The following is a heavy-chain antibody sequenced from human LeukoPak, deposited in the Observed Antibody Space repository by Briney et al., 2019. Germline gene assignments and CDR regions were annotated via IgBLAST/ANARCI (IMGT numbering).Heavy chain of an antibody. CDR3: ARELGYCSSTSCQHDY. CDR1: GYTFTSYG. D-gene: IGHD2-2*01. V-gene: IGHV1-18*01. Sequence: ASVKVSCKASGYTFTSYGISWVRQAPGQGLEWMGWISAYNGNTNYAQKLQGSVTMTTDTSTSTAYMELRSLRSDDTAVYYCARELGYCSSTSCQHDYWGQGTLVTVSS. CDR2: ISAYNGNT. J-gene: IGHJ4*02.